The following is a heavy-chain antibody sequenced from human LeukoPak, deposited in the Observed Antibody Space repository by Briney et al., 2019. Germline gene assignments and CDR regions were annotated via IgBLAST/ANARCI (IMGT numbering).Heavy chain of an antibody. CDR2: IYYSGST. V-gene: IGHV4-61*05. CDR3: AGVYSSSFNYYYYYMDV. J-gene: IGHJ6*03. D-gene: IGHD6-6*01. Sequence: PSETLSLTCTVSGGSISSSSYYWSWIRQPPGKGLEWIGYIYYSGSTSYNPSLQSRVTISVDTSKNQFSLKLNSVTAADTAVYYCAGVYSSSFNYYYYYMDVWGKGTTVTVSS. CDR1: GGSISSSSYY.